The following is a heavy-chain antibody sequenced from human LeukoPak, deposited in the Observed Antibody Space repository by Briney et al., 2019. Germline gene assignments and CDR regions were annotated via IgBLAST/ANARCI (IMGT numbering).Heavy chain of an antibody. D-gene: IGHD3-22*01. J-gene: IGHJ4*02. V-gene: IGHV1-18*01. CDR3: ARDGYYYDSSGYYFFHY. CDR1: GYTFTSYG. Sequence: ASVKVSCKASGYTFTSYGIGWVRQAPGQGLEWMGWISAYNGNTNYAQKLQGRVTMTTDTSTSTAYMELRSLRSDDTAVYYCARDGYYYDSSGYYFFHYWGQGTLVTVSS. CDR2: ISAYNGNT.